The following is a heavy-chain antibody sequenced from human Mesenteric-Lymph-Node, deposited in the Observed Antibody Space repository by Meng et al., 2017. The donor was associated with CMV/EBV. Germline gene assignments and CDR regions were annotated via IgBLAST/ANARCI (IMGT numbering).Heavy chain of an antibody. V-gene: IGHV1-2*02. J-gene: IGHJ4*02. CDR2: INPNSGGT. Sequence: ASVKVSCKASGYMFTAYYMHWVRQAPGQGLEWMAWINPNSGGTDYAQKLQGRVTMTTDTSTSTAYMELRSLRSDDTAVYYCARAFDWIYYFDYWGQGTLVTVSS. CDR1: GYMFTAYY. D-gene: IGHD1-1*01. CDR3: ARAFDWIYYFDY.